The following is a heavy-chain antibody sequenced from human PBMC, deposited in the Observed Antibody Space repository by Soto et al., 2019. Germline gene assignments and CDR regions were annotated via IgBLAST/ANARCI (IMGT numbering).Heavy chain of an antibody. CDR2: IKSKTDGGTT. J-gene: IGHJ6*03. CDR3: SGCSSTSCFYYYYYYMDV. V-gene: IGHV3-15*07. Sequence: GGSLRLSCAASGFTFSNAWMNWVRQAPGKGLEWVGRIKSKTDGGTTDYAAPVKGRFTISRDDSKNTLYLQMNSLKTEDTAVYYCSGCSSTSCFYYYYYYMDVWGKGTTVTVSS. CDR1: GFTFSNAW. D-gene: IGHD2-2*01.